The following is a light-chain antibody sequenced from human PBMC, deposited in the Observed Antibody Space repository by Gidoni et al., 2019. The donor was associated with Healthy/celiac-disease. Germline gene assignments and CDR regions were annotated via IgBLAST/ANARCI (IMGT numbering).Light chain of an antibody. Sequence: DIVMTQSPDSLAVSLGERATINCKSSQSVLYSSNNKNYLAWYQQKPGQPPKLLIYWASTRESGVPDRFSGSGSGTDFTLTISSLQAEDVAVYYCQQYYNTPYTFXQXTKLXIK. J-gene: IGKJ2*01. CDR3: QQYYNTPYT. V-gene: IGKV4-1*01. CDR2: WAS. CDR1: QSVLYSSNNKNY.